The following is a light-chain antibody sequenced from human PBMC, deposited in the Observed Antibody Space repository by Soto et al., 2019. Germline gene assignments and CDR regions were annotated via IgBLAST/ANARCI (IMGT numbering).Light chain of an antibody. CDR3: QHYNICSAP. V-gene: IGKV1-5*03. CDR2: KAS. CDR1: QTLTSW. Sequence: HFLATVSASLEDRVTXTCRPSQTLTSWWASYRQIPGKAPNRLSHKASTLKSGVPARFSGSRSGTEFTLTISSLQPHGVATYCGQHYNICSAPFGQWT. J-gene: IGKJ5*01.